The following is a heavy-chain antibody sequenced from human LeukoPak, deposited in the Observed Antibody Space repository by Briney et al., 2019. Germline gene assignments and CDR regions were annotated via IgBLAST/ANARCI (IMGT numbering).Heavy chain of an antibody. Sequence: ASVKLSFTASAYTFTSYNINWVRQAPGQGLEWMGWMNTNSGNTGYAQKFQGSGTITRNTSISTAYMELSSLRSEDTAVYYCARGPNYYDSSGYYYLDCWGQGTLVTVSS. V-gene: IGHV1-8*03. CDR3: ARGPNYYDSSGYYYLDC. D-gene: IGHD3-22*01. CDR2: MNTNSGNT. J-gene: IGHJ4*02. CDR1: AYTFTSYN.